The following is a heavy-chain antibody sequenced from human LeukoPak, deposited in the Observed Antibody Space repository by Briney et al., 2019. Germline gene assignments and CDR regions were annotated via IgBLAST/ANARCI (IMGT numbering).Heavy chain of an antibody. CDR2: ISAYNGNT. CDR3: ARIPYSSSLTDAFDI. J-gene: IGHJ3*02. Sequence: ASVKVSCKASGYTFTSYGISWVRQAPGQGLEWMGWISAYNGNTNYAQKLQGRVTMTTDTSTSTAYMELRSLRSDDTAVYYCARIPYSSSLTDAFDIWGQGTMVTVYS. D-gene: IGHD6-6*01. CDR1: GYTFTSYG. V-gene: IGHV1-18*01.